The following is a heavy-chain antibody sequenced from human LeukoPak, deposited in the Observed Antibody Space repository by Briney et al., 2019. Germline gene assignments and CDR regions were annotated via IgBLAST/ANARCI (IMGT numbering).Heavy chain of an antibody. J-gene: IGHJ4*02. Sequence: GSLRLSCAASGFTFSSYSMNWVRQAPGKGLEWVSSISSSSSYIYYADSVKGRFTISRDNAKNSLYLQMNSLRAEDTAVYYCARADYYDSSGYYFDYWGQGTLVTVSS. CDR2: ISSSSSYI. D-gene: IGHD3-22*01. CDR3: ARADYYDSSGYYFDY. CDR1: GFTFSSYS. V-gene: IGHV3-21*01.